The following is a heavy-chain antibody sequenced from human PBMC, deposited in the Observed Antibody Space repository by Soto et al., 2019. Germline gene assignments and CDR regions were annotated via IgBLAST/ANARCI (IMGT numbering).Heavy chain of an antibody. CDR1: GGSISSGGYY. Sequence: TSETLSLTCTVSGGSISSGGYYWSWIRQHPGKGLEWIGYIYYSGSTYYNPSLKSRVTISVDTSKNQFSLKLSSVTAADTAVYYCARDRPDAYCGGDCPSNWFDPWGQGTLVNVSS. J-gene: IGHJ5*02. CDR2: IYYSGST. V-gene: IGHV4-31*03. CDR3: ARDRPDAYCGGDCPSNWFDP. D-gene: IGHD2-21*02.